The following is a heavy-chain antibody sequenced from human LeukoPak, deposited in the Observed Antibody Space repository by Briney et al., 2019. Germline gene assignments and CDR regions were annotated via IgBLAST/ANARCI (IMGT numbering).Heavy chain of an antibody. CDR2: INHSGST. V-gene: IGHV4-34*01. CDR3: ARGKRSYSSSWFDYYYYYMDV. Sequence: PSETLSLTCAVYGGSFSGYYWSWIRQPPGKGLEWIGEINHSGSTNYNPSLKSRVTISVDTSKNQFSLKLSSVTAADTAVYYCARGKRSYSSSWFDYYYYYMDVWGKGTTVTVSS. J-gene: IGHJ6*03. D-gene: IGHD6-13*01. CDR1: GGSFSGYY.